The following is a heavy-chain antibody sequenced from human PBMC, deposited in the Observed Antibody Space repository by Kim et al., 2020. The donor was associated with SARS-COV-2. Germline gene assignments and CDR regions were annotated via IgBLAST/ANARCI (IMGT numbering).Heavy chain of an antibody. J-gene: IGHJ6*03. CDR3: AKDSVAGARCYYMDV. D-gene: IGHD6-19*01. CDR1: GFTFTNFA. CDR2: ISFDGGNE. Sequence: GGSLRLSCAASGFTFTNFAMHWVRQAPGKGLEWVAVISFDGGNEDYADSVKGRFTISRDDSTNTVYLQMNSLRPEDTAVYFCAKDSVAGARCYYMDVWGSGTTVTVSS. V-gene: IGHV3-30*18.